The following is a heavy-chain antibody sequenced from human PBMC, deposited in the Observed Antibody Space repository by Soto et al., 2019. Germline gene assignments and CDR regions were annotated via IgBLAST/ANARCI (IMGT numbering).Heavy chain of an antibody. CDR3: ARSGYCSGGTCYPFKFDH. Sequence: GGSLRLSCAASGFTVSSTYMSWVRQAPGKGLEWVSTIYSGGSTNYADSVKGRFTTSRDNPKNALFLQMNSLRPEDTAVYYCARSGYCSGGTCYPFKFDHWGQGTPVTVSS. D-gene: IGHD2-15*01. J-gene: IGHJ4*02. V-gene: IGHV3-53*05. CDR1: GFTVSSTY. CDR2: IYSGGST.